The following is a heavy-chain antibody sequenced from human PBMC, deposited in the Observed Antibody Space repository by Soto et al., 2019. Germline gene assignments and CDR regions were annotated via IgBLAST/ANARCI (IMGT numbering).Heavy chain of an antibody. CDR2: ISGSGGST. V-gene: IGHV3-23*01. CDR3: ATEDQLDYYDSSRYDY. J-gene: IGHJ4*02. CDR1: GFTFSSYA. Sequence: EVQLLESGGGLVQPGGSLRLSCAASGFTFSSYAMSWVRQAPGKGLEWVSAISGSGGSTYYADSVKGRFTISRDNSKNTLYLQMNSLRAEDTAVYYCATEDQLDYYDSSRYDYWGQGTLVTVSS. D-gene: IGHD3-22*01.